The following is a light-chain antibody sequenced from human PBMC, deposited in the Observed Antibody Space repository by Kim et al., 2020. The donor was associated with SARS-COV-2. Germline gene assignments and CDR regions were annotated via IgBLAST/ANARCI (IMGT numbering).Light chain of an antibody. CDR2: FDR. V-gene: IGLV3-21*04. CDR3: QVWDTSADHPV. J-gene: IGLJ2*01. Sequence: PGQTARITCECTNLASKPVHWYHQMPGQLPVLVIYFDRDRPSGIPDRFSGSNSGNTATLTISRVEAGDEAFYHCQVWDTSADHPVFGGGTQLTVL. CDR1: NLASKP.